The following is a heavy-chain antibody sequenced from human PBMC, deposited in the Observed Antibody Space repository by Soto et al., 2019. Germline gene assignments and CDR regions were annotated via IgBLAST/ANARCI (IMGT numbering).Heavy chain of an antibody. V-gene: IGHV3-23*01. Sequence: EVQLLESGGALVQPGGSLRLSCEASGFTYVKYAMSWVRQAPGKGLEWVAGISGDAGRTFYAESVKGRFTISRDNSKNTVYLQMNSLRVEDTAVYYCVKDTVVVINGGDFDYWGQGTVVTVSS. CDR3: VKDTVVVINGGDFDY. D-gene: IGHD3-22*01. CDR2: ISGDAGRT. CDR1: GFTYVKYA. J-gene: IGHJ4*02.